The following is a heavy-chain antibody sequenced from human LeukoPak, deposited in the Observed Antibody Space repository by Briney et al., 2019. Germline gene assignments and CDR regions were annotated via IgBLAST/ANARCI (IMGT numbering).Heavy chain of an antibody. Sequence: PGGSLRLSCAASGFTFSYNGMHWVRQAPGKGLGWVAFVRSDGSNKYYADSVKGRFTFSRDNSKSTVYLQMNSLRPEDTAIYYCARDSDWAFDYWGQGTLVTVSS. D-gene: IGHD2-21*02. CDR2: VRSDGSNK. J-gene: IGHJ4*02. CDR1: GFTFSYNG. V-gene: IGHV3-30*02. CDR3: ARDSDWAFDY.